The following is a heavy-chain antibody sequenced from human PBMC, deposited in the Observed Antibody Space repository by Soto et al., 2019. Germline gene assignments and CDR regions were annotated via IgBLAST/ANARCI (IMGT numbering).Heavy chain of an antibody. J-gene: IGHJ3*02. CDR1: GGSISSGGYY. Sequence: SETLSLTCTVSGGSISSGGYYWSWIRQHPGKGLEWIGYIYYSGSTYYNPSLKSRVTISVDTSKNQFSLKLSSVTAADTAVYYCASYNYVWGSYNAFDIWGQGTMVTVSS. V-gene: IGHV4-31*03. CDR2: IYYSGST. CDR3: ASYNYVWGSYNAFDI. D-gene: IGHD3-16*01.